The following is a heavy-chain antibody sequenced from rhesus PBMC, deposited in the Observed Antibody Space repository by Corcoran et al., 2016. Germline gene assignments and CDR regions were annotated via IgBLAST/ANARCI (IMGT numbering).Heavy chain of an antibody. Sequence: EVQLAESGGGLVQRGGSLRLSLAASVFPVRRPWLSWFLRASGKGREWLSDIYGSTLYYGDSVKGRFTVSRDKAKNSLYLQMNSRRAEDTAVYYCTRVTTFSFDYWGQGVLVTVSS. CDR2: IYGSTL. V-gene: IGHV3-11*01. CDR1: VFPVRRPW. CDR3: TRVTTFSFDY. J-gene: IGHJ4*01. D-gene: IGHD4-17*01.